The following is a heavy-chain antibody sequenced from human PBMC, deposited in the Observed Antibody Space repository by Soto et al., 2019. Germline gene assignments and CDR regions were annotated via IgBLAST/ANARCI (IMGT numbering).Heavy chain of an antibody. D-gene: IGHD2-2*01. CDR3: TKDSCSSTSCLYYYYGMDV. J-gene: IGHJ6*02. V-gene: IGHV3-9*01. CDR1: GFTFDDYA. CDR2: ISWNSGSI. Sequence: PGGSLRLSCAASGFTFDDYAMHWVRQAPGKGLEWVSGISWNSGSIGYADSVKGRFTISRDNAKNSLYLQMNSLRAEDTALYYCTKDSCSSTSCLYYYYGMDVWGRGTTVTVSS.